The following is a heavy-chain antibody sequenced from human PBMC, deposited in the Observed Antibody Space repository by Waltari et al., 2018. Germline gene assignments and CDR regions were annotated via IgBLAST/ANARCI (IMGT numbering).Heavy chain of an antibody. D-gene: IGHD1-26*01. Sequence: QVQLVQSGAEVKKPGASVKVSCKASGYTFTSYDINWVRQAAGNGLEWMGWMNPTSGNTGYAQKFQGRVTMTRNTSISTAYMELSSLRSEDTAVYYCARGVRIVGATTGNYYFDYWGQGSLVTASS. J-gene: IGHJ4*02. CDR1: GYTFTSYD. CDR2: MNPTSGNT. V-gene: IGHV1-8*01. CDR3: ARGVRIVGATTGNYYFDY.